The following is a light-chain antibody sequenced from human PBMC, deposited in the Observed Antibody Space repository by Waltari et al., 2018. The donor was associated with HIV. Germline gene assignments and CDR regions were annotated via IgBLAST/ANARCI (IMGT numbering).Light chain of an antibody. J-gene: IGKJ2*01. CDR1: QSISFY. CDR3: QQRSNWPPRYT. CDR2: HAS. Sequence: EIVLTQSPATLSLSPGERATLSCRASQSISFYLAWYQQKPGQAPRLLIYHASNRATGIPARFSGSGSGTDFTLNIDSLQPEDFAVYYCQQRSNWPPRYTFGQGTNLEI. V-gene: IGKV3-11*01.